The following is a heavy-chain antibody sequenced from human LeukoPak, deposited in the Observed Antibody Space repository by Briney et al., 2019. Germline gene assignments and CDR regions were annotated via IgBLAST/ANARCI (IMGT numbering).Heavy chain of an antibody. V-gene: IGHV4-59*01. CDR3: ATGVPAALDAFDI. CDR2: VYYSGGT. D-gene: IGHD2-2*01. J-gene: IGHJ3*02. Sequence: SESLSVTRTVPGGSISSYSWSWIWQPPGKGLGWIGHVYYSGGTNYNPSLKSRVTISVDTSKNQFALKLSAVTAADTAVYYCATGVPAALDAFDIWGQGTMVTVSS. CDR1: GGSISSYS.